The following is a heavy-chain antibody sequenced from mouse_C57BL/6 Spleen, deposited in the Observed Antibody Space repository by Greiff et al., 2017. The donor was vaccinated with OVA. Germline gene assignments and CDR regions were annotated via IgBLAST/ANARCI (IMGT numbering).Heavy chain of an antibody. CDR3: TSSYRLRAMDY. V-gene: IGHV1-15*01. Sequence: QVQLQQSGAELVRPGASVTLSCKASGYTFTDYEMHWVKQTPVHGLEWIGAIDPETGGTAYNQKFKGKAILTADKSSSTAYMELRSLTSEDSAVYYCTSSYRLRAMDYWGQGTSVTVSS. CDR1: GYTFTDYE. J-gene: IGHJ4*01. CDR2: IDPETGGT. D-gene: IGHD1-1*01.